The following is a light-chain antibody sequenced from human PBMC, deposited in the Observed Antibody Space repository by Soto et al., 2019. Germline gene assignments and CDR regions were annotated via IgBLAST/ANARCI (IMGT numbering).Light chain of an antibody. V-gene: IGKV1-5*03. Sequence: DIQMTQSPSTLSASVGDRVTITCRASQSLNIWLAWYQQKPGRAPQLLIYQASTLASGVPSRFSGSGSGTDFTLTISSLQPEDFATYYCQQSYSTPPHFGQGTRLEIK. CDR3: QQSYSTPPH. CDR1: QSLNIW. J-gene: IGKJ5*01. CDR2: QAS.